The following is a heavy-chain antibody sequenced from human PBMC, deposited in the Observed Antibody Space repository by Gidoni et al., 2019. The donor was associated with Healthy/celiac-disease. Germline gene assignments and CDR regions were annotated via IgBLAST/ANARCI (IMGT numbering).Heavy chain of an antibody. Sequence: EVQLVESGGGLVKTGGSLRLSCAASGFTFSSYSMNWVRQAPGNGLEWVSSISSSGSTIYYADSVKGRFTISRDNAKNSLYLQMNSLRAEDTAVYYCARADSSGWAFDYWGQGTLVTVSS. J-gene: IGHJ4*02. D-gene: IGHD6-19*01. V-gene: IGHV3-21*01. CDR2: ISSSGSTI. CDR1: GFTFSSYS. CDR3: ARADSSGWAFDY.